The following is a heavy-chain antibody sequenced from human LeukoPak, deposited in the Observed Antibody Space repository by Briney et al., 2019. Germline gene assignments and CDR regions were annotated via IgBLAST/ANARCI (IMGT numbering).Heavy chain of an antibody. D-gene: IGHD3-16*01. V-gene: IGHV3-49*04. CDR1: GFTFGDHA. CDR2: IRSKTCGKTT. J-gene: IGHJ4*02. Sequence: GGSLRLSCTASGFTFGDHAMSWVRQAPGKGLEWVGFIRSKTCGKTTEYAASVKGRFTISRDDSKNIAYLQMNSLKTEDTAIYYCTRFVPYLDYWGQGTLVTVSS. CDR3: TRFVPYLDY.